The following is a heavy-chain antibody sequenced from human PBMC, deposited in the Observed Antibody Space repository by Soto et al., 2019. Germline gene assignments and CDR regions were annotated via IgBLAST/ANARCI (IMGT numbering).Heavy chain of an antibody. V-gene: IGHV1-69*13. CDR2: IIPIFGTA. CDR3: ARTSLYCGGDCYPTVDYSYYYYGTDV. J-gene: IGHJ6*04. CDR1: GGTFSSYA. D-gene: IGHD2-21*02. Sequence: GASVKVSCKVSGGTFSSYAISWVRQAPGQGLEWMGGIIPIFGTANYAQKFQGRVTITADESTSTAYMELSSLRSEDTAVYYCARTSLYCGGDCYPTVDYSYYYYGTDVRGKRTTVTVSS.